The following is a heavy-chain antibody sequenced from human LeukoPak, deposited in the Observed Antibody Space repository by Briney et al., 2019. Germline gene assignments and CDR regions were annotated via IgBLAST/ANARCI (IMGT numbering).Heavy chain of an antibody. CDR1: GGSISSSSYY. V-gene: IGHV4-61*01. CDR3: ARVYTQQLVPVDWFDP. Sequence: PSETLSLTCTVSGGSISSSSYYWSWIRQPPGKGLEWIGYIYYSGSTNYNPSLRSRVTISVDTSKNQFSLKLSSVTAADTAVYYCARVYTQQLVPVDWFDPWGQGTLVTVSS. D-gene: IGHD6-13*01. CDR2: IYYSGST. J-gene: IGHJ5*02.